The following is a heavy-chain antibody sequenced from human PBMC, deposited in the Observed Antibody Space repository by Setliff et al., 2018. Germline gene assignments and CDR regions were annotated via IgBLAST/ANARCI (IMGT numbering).Heavy chain of an antibody. D-gene: IGHD2-2*01. Sequence: PGGSLRLSCAASGFTFSTYAMSWVRQAPGKGLEWVSSIRGSGGTMNYADSVKGRFTISRDNSKNTLYLQMNSLRAEDTAIYSCAKFSSVPGSRFFDYWGQGALVTVSS. CDR1: GFTFSTYA. CDR2: IRGSGGTM. CDR3: AKFSSVPGSRFFDY. J-gene: IGHJ4*02. V-gene: IGHV3-23*01.